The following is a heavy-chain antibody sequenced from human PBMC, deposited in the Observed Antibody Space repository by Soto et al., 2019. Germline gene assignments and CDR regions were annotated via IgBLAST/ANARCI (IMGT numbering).Heavy chain of an antibody. CDR2: IYYSGST. Sequence: QVQLQESGPGLVKPSQTLSLTCTVSGGSISSGGYYWSWIRQHPGKGLEWIGYIYYSGSTYYNPSPTSRVTKPVDPSKNQFSLKPSSVTAADAAVYYWARDGRRGDPYGMDVWGQGTPVTVSS. CDR1: GGSISSGGYY. J-gene: IGHJ6*02. V-gene: IGHV4-31*03. CDR3: ARDGRRGDPYGMDV. D-gene: IGHD2-21*02.